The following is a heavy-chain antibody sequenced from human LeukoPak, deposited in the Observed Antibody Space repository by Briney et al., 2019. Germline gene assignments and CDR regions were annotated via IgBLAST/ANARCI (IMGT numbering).Heavy chain of an antibody. V-gene: IGHV1-46*01. Sequence: VASVKVSCKASGYTFTSYGISWVRQAPGQGLEWMGIINPSGGSTSYAQKFQGRVTMTRDTSTSTVYMELSSLRSEDTAVYYCASGRGDYPLYWGQGTLVTVSS. D-gene: IGHD4-17*01. CDR3: ASGRGDYPLY. CDR2: INPSGGST. J-gene: IGHJ4*02. CDR1: GYTFTSYG.